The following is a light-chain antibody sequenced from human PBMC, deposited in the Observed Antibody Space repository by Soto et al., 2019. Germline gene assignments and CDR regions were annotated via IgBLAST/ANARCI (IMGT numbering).Light chain of an antibody. J-gene: IGKJ2*01. CDR1: QSVSTSY. CDR2: VAS. Sequence: EIVLTQSPGTLSLSPGERATLSCRASQSVSTSYLAWYQQKPGQAPRLLISVASRRATGIPDRFSGSGSGTDFTLTISRLEPEDFAVDYGEQYGSSYTFGQGTKLESK. CDR3: EQYGSSYT. V-gene: IGKV3-20*01.